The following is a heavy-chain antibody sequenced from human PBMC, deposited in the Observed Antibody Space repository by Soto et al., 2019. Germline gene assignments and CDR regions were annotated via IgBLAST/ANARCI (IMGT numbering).Heavy chain of an antibody. CDR1: GGSFSSSA. V-gene: IGHV1-69*12. J-gene: IGHJ5*02. Sequence: QVQLVQSGAEVKKPGSSVKVSCKASGGSFSSSAISWVRQAPGQGLEWMGGIIPIFGTANYEQKFQGRVKIPEGESTSTAYMELGRLGSEDKGCDYCARGPISPNSSSSGCTSWGQGTLVTVSS. D-gene: IGHD6-6*01. CDR3: ARGPISPNSSSSGCTS. CDR2: IIPIFGTA.